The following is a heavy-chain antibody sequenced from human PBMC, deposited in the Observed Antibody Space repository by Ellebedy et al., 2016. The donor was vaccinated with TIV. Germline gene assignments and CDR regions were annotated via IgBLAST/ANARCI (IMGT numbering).Heavy chain of an antibody. J-gene: IGHJ4*02. CDR3: ARQTGLDDFWSG. D-gene: IGHD3-3*01. Sequence: MPSETLSLTCTVSGGSISSSSYYWGWIRQPPGKGLEWIGSIYSSGSTYYNSSHKSRVTISVDTSKNQFSLKLSSVTAADTAVYYCARQTGLDDFWSGWGQGTLVTVSS. CDR1: GGSISSSSYY. CDR2: IYSSGST. V-gene: IGHV4-39*01.